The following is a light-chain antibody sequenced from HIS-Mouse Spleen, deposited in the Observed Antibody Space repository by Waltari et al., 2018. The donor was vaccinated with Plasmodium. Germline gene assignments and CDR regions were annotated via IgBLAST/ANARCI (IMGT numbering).Light chain of an antibody. CDR2: LNSDGSH. Sequence: QLVLTQSPSASASLGASVKLTCTLSSGHSSYAIAWHQQQPEKGPRYLMKLNSDGSHSKGAGIPERFSGSSSGAGRYLTISSLQSEDEADYYCQTWGTGMGVFGGGTKLTVL. CDR1: SGHSSYA. CDR3: QTWGTGMGV. J-gene: IGLJ2*01. V-gene: IGLV4-69*01.